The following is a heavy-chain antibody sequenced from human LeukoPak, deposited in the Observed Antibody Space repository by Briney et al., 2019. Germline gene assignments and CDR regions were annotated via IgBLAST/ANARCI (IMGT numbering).Heavy chain of an antibody. J-gene: IGHJ4*02. D-gene: IGHD3-22*01. CDR3: ARDEPSVVRGYYY. V-gene: IGHV1-18*01. CDR1: GYTFTSYD. CDR2: ISAYNGNT. Sequence: GASVKVSCKASGYTFTSYDINWVRQATGQGLEWMGWISAYNGNTNYAQKLQGRVTMTTDTSTSTAYMELRSLRSDDTAVYYCARDEPSVVRGYYYWGQGTLVTVSS.